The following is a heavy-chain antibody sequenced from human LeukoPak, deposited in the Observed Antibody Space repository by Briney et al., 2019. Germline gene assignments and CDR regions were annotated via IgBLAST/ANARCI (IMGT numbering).Heavy chain of an antibody. V-gene: IGHV3-23*01. Sequence: PGGSLRLSCEASGFTFGNYGMNWVRQAPGKGLEWVSGISGTSDSTYYADSVRGRFTISRDNSKNTLYLQMNSLRAEDTAVYYCAKVHDYGDYGGEAFDIWGQGTMVTVSS. D-gene: IGHD4-17*01. CDR2: ISGTSDST. CDR1: GFTFGNYG. CDR3: AKVHDYGDYGGEAFDI. J-gene: IGHJ3*02.